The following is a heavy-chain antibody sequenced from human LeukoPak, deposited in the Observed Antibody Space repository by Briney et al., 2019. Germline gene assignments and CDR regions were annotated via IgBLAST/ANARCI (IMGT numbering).Heavy chain of an antibody. V-gene: IGHV3-48*03. Sequence: PGWPLRLSCAASGFTFSSYEMNFVPPAPGKGRECVLYISTSGSTIYYADSVKGRFTISRDNAKRSLYLQMNSLRAEDTAVYYCARGPYSSSSYFDYWGQGTLVTVSS. J-gene: IGHJ4*02. CDR2: ISTSGSTI. D-gene: IGHD6-6*01. CDR3: ARGPYSSSSYFDY. CDR1: GFTFSSYE.